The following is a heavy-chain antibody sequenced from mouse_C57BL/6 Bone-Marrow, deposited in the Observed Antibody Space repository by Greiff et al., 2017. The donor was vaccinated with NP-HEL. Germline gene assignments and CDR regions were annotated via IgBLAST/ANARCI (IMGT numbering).Heavy chain of an antibody. D-gene: IGHD1-1*02. J-gene: IGHJ2*01. CDR1: GFTFSSYA. V-gene: IGHV5-4*03. CDR2: ISDGGSYT. Sequence: EVMLVESGGGLVKPGGSLKLSCAASGFTFSSYAMSWVRQTPEKRLEWVATISDGGSYTYYPDNVKGRFTISRDNAKNNLYLQMSHLKSEDTAMYYCARSGGYYFDYWGQGTTLTVSS. CDR3: ARSGGYYFDY.